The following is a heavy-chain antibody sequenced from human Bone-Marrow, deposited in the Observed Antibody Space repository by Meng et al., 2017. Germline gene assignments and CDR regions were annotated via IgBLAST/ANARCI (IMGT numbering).Heavy chain of an antibody. CDR1: GFTFSNAW. V-gene: IGHV3-15*01. CDR2: IKSKTDGGTT. CDR3: TTDLGLLGLDY. D-gene: IGHD3-16*01. J-gene: IGHJ4*02. Sequence: GGSLRLSCAASGFTFSNAWMSWVRQAPGKGLEWVGRIKSKTDGGTTDHAAPVKGRFTISRDDSKNTLYLQMNSLKTEDTAVYYCTTDLGLLGLDYWGQGTLVTVSS.